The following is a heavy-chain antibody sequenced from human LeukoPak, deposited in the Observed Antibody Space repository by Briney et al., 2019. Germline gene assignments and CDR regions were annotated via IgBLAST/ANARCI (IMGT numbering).Heavy chain of an antibody. CDR3: ARDLTGDPAAYFDF. Sequence: GASVKVSCKASGYTFTGYYMHWVRQAPGQGLEWMGWINPNSGGTNYAQKFQGRVTMTRDTSISTAYMELSRLRSDDTAVYYCARDLTGDPAAYFDFWGQGTLVTVSS. D-gene: IGHD3-9*01. CDR2: INPNSGGT. V-gene: IGHV1-2*02. CDR1: GYTFTGYY. J-gene: IGHJ4*02.